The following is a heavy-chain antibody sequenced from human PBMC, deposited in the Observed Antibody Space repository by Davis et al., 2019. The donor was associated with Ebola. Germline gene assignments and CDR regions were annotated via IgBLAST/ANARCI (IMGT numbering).Heavy chain of an antibody. Sequence: PGGSLRLSCTASGFTFSSYSMSWVRQAPGKGLEWVSAISGTGRSTYYADSVTGRLTISRDNSRNTLYLQMNSLRVEDTALYHCARVGSYDSSGFFLHYFDYWAQGTLVTVSS. CDR2: ISGTGRST. V-gene: IGHV3-23*01. CDR1: GFTFSSYS. J-gene: IGHJ4*02. D-gene: IGHD3-22*01. CDR3: ARVGSYDSSGFFLHYFDY.